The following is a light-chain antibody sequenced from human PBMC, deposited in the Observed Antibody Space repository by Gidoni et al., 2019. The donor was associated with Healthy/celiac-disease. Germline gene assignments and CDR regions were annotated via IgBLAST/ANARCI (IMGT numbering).Light chain of an antibody. CDR3: QQYNSYSWT. V-gene: IGKV1-5*03. Sequence: IQQTPSPSTLSASVGDRVTITCRASQSISSWLAWYQQKPGKAPKLLIYKASSLESGVPSRFSGSGSGTEFTLTISSLQPDDFATYYCQQYNSYSWTFGQGTKVEIK. J-gene: IGKJ1*01. CDR2: KAS. CDR1: QSISSW.